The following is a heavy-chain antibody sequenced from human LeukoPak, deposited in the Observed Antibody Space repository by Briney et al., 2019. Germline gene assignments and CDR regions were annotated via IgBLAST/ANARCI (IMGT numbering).Heavy chain of an antibody. CDR3: ARHPGMSYYDSSGYYVDAFDI. J-gene: IGHJ3*02. Sequence: SETLSLTCTVSGGSISSYYWSWIRQPPGKGLEWIGYIYYCGSTNYNPSLKSRVTISVDTSKNQFSLKLSSVTAADTAVYYCARHPGMSYYDSSGYYVDAFDIWGQGTMVTVSS. CDR1: GGSISSYY. CDR2: IYYCGST. V-gene: IGHV4-59*08. D-gene: IGHD3-22*01.